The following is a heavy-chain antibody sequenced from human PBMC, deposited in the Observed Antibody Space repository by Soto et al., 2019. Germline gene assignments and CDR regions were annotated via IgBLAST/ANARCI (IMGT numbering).Heavy chain of an antibody. Sequence: GASVKVSCKASRGNLRSDAIGWVRQAPGQGLEWIGGIIPIFGTANYGQKFQDRVTITADASTTTVYLQLSSLRSDDTAVYYCARSVVRSHQSFDPWGQGTLVTAPQ. V-gene: IGHV1-69*13. CDR3: ARSVVRSHQSFDP. CDR2: IIPIFGTA. J-gene: IGHJ5*02. D-gene: IGHD3-10*01. CDR1: RGNLRSDA.